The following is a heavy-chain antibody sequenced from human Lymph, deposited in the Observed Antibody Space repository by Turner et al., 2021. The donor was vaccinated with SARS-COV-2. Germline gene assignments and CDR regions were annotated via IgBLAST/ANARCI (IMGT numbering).Heavy chain of an antibody. D-gene: IGHD6-25*01. V-gene: IGHV1-8*01. Sequence: QVQLVQSWAEVKKPGASVKVSCKASGYTFTSYDINWVRQATGQGLEWMGWMKPNSGNTGYAQKYQGRVTMTRNTSRSTAYMELRSMRSEDTAVYYCARAAKLTVWFDPGGQGTRVTVSS. CDR3: ARAAKLTVWFDP. CDR2: MKPNSGNT. J-gene: IGHJ5*02. CDR1: GYTFTSYD.